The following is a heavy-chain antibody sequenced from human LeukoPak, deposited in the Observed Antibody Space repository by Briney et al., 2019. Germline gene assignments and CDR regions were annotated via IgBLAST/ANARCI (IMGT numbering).Heavy chain of an antibody. CDR1: GGSISSYH. CDR3: ARDAADGTSSSKFLFDY. Sequence: SETLSLTCSVSGGSISSYHWSWIRQPAGKGLEWIGRVYTSGSTNYNPSLKSRVTISVDKSKNQFSLKLSPVTAADTAVYYCARDAADGTSSSKFLFDYWGQGTLVTVSS. V-gene: IGHV4-4*07. CDR2: VYTSGST. D-gene: IGHD2-2*01. J-gene: IGHJ4*02.